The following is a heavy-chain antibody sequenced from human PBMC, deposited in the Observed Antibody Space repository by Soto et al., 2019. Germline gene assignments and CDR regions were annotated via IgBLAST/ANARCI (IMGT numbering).Heavy chain of an antibody. CDR1: GGSISSSSYY. V-gene: IGHV4-39*07. Sequence: PSETLSLTCTVSGGSISSSSYYWGWLRQPPGKGLEWLGCIYYSGSTYYNPSLKSRVTISVDTSKNQFSLNMSSVTAADTAMYFCARGRFMDYWGQGTLVTVSS. CDR2: IYYSGST. CDR3: ARGRFMDY. J-gene: IGHJ4*02.